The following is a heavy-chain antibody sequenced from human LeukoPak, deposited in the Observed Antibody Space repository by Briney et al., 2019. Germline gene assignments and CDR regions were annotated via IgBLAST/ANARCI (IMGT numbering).Heavy chain of an antibody. Sequence: SVKVSCKASGGTFSSYAISWVRQAPGQGLEWMGRIIPIFGTANYAQKFQGRVTITTDESTSTAYMELSSLRSEDTSVYYCARSIRSGYYLDYWGQGTLVTVSS. D-gene: IGHD3-22*01. V-gene: IGHV1-69*05. J-gene: IGHJ4*02. CDR2: IIPIFGTA. CDR3: ARSIRSGYYLDY. CDR1: GGTFSSYA.